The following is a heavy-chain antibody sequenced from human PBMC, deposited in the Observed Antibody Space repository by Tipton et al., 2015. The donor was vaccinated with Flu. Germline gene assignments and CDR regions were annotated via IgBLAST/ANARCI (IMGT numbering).Heavy chain of an antibody. CDR2: ISAYNGNT. V-gene: IGHV1-18*01. CDR3: TRAKYYDSSGYYY. J-gene: IGHJ4*02. CDR1: GYTFDNYA. D-gene: IGHD3-22*01. Sequence: VQLVQSGVEMQKPGASVKVACKASGYTFDNYAISWVRQAPGQGPEWMGWISAYNGNTKYSEKFQGRVTLTRDTSTTTAYMELRSLRSDDTAVYFCTRAKYYDSSGYYYWGQGTLVTVSS.